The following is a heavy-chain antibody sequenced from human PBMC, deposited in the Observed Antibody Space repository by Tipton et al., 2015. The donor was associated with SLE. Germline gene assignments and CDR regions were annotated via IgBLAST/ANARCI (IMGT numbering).Heavy chain of an antibody. D-gene: IGHD3/OR15-3a*01. V-gene: IGHV4-61*05. CDR2: VFHTGST. Sequence: GLVKPSETLSLTCSVSGVSISSHSHYWGWIRQPPGKGLEWIGYVFHTGSTNYNPSLKSRVSISLDTSKSQISLNLTSVTAADTAVYYCSGGLDSFDVWGQGTLVTVSS. CDR3: SGGLDSFDV. J-gene: IGHJ4*02. CDR1: GVSISSHSHY.